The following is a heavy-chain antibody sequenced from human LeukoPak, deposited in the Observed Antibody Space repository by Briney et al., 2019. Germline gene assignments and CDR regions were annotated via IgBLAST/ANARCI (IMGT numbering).Heavy chain of an antibody. V-gene: IGHV1-2*02. Sequence: ASLKAFCKVPGYSFTCYYTLCFRLPFAQGHQGTGWINPNSGGTNYAQKFQGRVSMTRDTSISTAYMELSRLRSDVTAVYYCAIGGSYPPHFDDWGQVTKVTVSA. CDR3: AIGGSYPPHFDD. D-gene: IGHD3-22*01. CDR2: INPNSGGT. J-gene: IGHJ3*01. CDR1: GYSFTCYY.